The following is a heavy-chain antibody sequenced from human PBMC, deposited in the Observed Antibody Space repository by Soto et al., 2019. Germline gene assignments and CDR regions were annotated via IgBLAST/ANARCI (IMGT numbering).Heavy chain of an antibody. V-gene: IGHV4-59*01. CDR1: GGSISSYY. CDR2: IYYSGST. CDR3: ARRNSSSWYEYYYYGMDV. J-gene: IGHJ6*02. Sequence: PSETLSLTCTVSGGSISSYYWSWIRQPPGKGLEWIGYIYYSGSTNYNPSLKSRVTISVDTSKNQFSLKLSSVTAADTAVYYCARRNSSSWYEYYYYGMDVWGQGTTVTVSS. D-gene: IGHD6-13*01.